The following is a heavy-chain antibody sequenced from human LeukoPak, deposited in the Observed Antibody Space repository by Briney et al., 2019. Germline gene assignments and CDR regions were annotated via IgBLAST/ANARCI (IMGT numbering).Heavy chain of an antibody. J-gene: IGHJ4*02. CDR1: GFTFSSYS. CDR2: ISSSSSTI. D-gene: IGHD5-18*01. CDR3: ARVGLRKGGYSYGYFDY. Sequence: GGSLRLSCAASGFTFSSYSMNWVRQAPGKGLEWVSYISSSSSTIYYADSVKGRFTISRDNAKNSLYLQMNSLRAEDTAVYYCARVGLRKGGYSYGYFDYWGQGTLVTVSS. V-gene: IGHV3-48*01.